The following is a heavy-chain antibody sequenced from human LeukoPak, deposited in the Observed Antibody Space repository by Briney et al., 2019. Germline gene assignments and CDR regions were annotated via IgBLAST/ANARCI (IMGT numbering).Heavy chain of an antibody. CDR2: IYYSGGT. Sequence: SETLSLTCTASGGSISSGDYYWSWIRQPPGKGLEWIGYIYYSGGTYYNPSLKSRVTISVDTSKNQFSLKLSSVTAADTAVYYCARVRSTGITIFGVPSYPTVDYWGQGTLVTVSS. V-gene: IGHV4-30-4*08. CDR1: GGSISSGDYY. J-gene: IGHJ4*02. D-gene: IGHD3-3*01. CDR3: ARVRSTGITIFGVPSYPTVDY.